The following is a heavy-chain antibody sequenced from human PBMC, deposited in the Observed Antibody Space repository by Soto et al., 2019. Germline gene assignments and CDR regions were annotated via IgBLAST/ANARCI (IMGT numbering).Heavy chain of an antibody. Sequence: SETLSLTCNVSGSISTYYLWIRQPPGKGLEWIGYISYSGTTNYSPSLENRVTISIDTSKKQLSLKLSSVTTADTAVYYCARSGYDYWSGPAPSADYWGRGTLVTVSS. J-gene: IGHJ4*02. CDR3: ARSGYDYWSGPAPSADY. CDR1: GSISTYY. D-gene: IGHD3-3*01. V-gene: IGHV4-59*01. CDR2: ISYSGTT.